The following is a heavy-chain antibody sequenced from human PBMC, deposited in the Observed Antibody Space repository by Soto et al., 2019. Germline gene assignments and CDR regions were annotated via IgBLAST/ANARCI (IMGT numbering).Heavy chain of an antibody. V-gene: IGHV5-51*01. CDR1: GYNFSSYW. CDR2: IYASDSVT. CDR3: AAASRAVKGKYGMDV. J-gene: IGHJ6*02. D-gene: IGHD3-10*01. Sequence: RESLKISCKGSGYNFSSYWIGWVRQMPGKGLEWMGIIYASDSVTKYNPSFQGQVTISADKSISTAYLQWSSLKPSDTAMYYCAAASRAVKGKYGMDVWGQGTTVTVSS.